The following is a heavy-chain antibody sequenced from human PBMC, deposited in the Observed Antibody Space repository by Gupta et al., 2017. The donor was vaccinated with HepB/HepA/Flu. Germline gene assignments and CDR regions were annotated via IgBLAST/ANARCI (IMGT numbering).Heavy chain of an antibody. CDR3: AKDMGGDYSMAV. CDR2: ISGSGGTR. J-gene: IGHJ6*03. V-gene: IGHV3-23*01. Sequence: EVQLLESGGGLVKPGGSLRLSCAASGFSLSSYAMTWVRQAPGKGLEWVSGISGSGGTRYYADSVKGRFTISRDNSKNTLYLQMNSLRAEDTAVYYCAKDMGGDYSMAVWGKGTTVTVSS. D-gene: IGHD3-10*01. CDR1: GFSLSSYA.